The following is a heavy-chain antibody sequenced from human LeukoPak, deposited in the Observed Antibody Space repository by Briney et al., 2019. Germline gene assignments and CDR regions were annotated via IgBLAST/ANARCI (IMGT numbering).Heavy chain of an antibody. CDR2: LTQFFRRT. D-gene: IGHD3-10*01. V-gene: IGHV1-69*05. CDR1: GGSFRTYP. CDR3: ATSESGRSWDWFAP. J-gene: IGHJ5*02. Sequence: GASVKVSCKASGGSFRTYPISWVRQAPGQGLEWVGGLTQFFRRTNYTQKFQGRLTITTDESSSTAYMELSDLRSDDTAVYYCATSESGRSWDWFAPWGQGTLVTVSS.